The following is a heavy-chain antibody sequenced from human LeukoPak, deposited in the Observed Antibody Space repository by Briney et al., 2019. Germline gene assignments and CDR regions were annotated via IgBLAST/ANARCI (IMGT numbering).Heavy chain of an antibody. CDR3: ARSSERKYYFDY. V-gene: IGHV3-53*01. D-gene: IGHD3-22*01. CDR2: IYSGGTT. Sequence: GGSLRLSCAASGFTVSSNYMSWVRQAPGKGLEWVSLIYSGGTTYYADSVKGRFTISRDNSKNTLYLQMNSLRAEDTAVYYSARSSERKYYFDYWGQGTLVTVSS. J-gene: IGHJ4*02. CDR1: GFTVSSNY.